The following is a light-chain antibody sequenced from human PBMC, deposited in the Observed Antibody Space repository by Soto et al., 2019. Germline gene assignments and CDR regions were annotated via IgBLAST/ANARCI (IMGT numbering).Light chain of an antibody. J-gene: IGKJ5*01. CDR3: QQLTSYPIT. CDR1: QGISNY. V-gene: IGKV1-9*01. Sequence: DIQLSQSPSFLSASVGDRVTITCRASQGISNYLAWYQRKPGKAPKLLISTASILQSGVASTFSGSGSGTEFTLTISSLQPEDFATYYCQQLTSYPITFGQGTRLEIK. CDR2: TAS.